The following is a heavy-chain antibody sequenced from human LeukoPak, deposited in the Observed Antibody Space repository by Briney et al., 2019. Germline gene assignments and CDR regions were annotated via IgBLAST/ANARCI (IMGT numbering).Heavy chain of an antibody. CDR1: GFTFSSYA. V-gene: IGHV3-23*01. D-gene: IGHD6-19*01. CDR2: ISGSGGST. J-gene: IGHJ4*02. CDR3: AKSYSSGWYGVVSYFDY. Sequence: PGGSLRLSRAASGFTFSSYAMSWVRQAPGKGLEWVSAISGSGGSTYYADSVKGRFTISRDNSKNTLYLQMNSLRAEDTAVYYCAKSYSSGWYGVVSYFDYWGQGTLVTVSS.